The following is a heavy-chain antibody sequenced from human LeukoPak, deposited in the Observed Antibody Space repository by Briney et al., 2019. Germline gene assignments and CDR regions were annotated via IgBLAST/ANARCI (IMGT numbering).Heavy chain of an antibody. CDR1: VLMLRICQ. V-gene: IGHV3-74*01. CDR3: ASDNYVI. J-gene: IGHJ3*02. D-gene: IGHD3-16*01. Sequence: AGGPQRLPCGGCVLMLRICQVHGPRQAPGKGLVWVSRFNTYWCRTDYADSVKGGFTFSRDNAKNTLSLKMNSERAEDTPVYHWASDNYVIWGQGTMVTVSS. CDR2: FNTYWCRT.